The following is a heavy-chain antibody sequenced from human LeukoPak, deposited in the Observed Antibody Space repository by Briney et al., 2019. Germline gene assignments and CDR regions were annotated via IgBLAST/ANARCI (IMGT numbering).Heavy chain of an antibody. D-gene: IGHD1-26*01. CDR2: ISGSGGST. V-gene: IGHV3-23*01. CDR3: ARDLGNYGMDV. CDR1: GFTFSSYA. J-gene: IGHJ6*02. Sequence: GGSLGPSCAASGFTFSSYAMSWVRQAPGKGLEWVSAISGSGGSTYYADSVKGRFTISRDNSKNSLYLQMNSLRAEDTAVYYCARDLGNYGMDVWGQGTTVTVSS.